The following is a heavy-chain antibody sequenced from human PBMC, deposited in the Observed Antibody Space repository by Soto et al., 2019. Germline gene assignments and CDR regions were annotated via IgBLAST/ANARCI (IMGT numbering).Heavy chain of an antibody. CDR1: GGSVSSGSYY. J-gene: IGHJ4*02. V-gene: IGHV4-61*01. CDR2: IYYSGST. D-gene: IGHD6-6*01. CDR3: ARDDGGAAQVDY. Sequence: QVQLQESGPGLVKPSETLSLTCTVSGGSVSSGSYYWSWIRQPPGKGLEWIGYIYYSGSTNYNPSLKRRVTISVDTSKNQFSLKLSSVTAADTAVYYCARDDGGAAQVDYWGQGTLVTVSS.